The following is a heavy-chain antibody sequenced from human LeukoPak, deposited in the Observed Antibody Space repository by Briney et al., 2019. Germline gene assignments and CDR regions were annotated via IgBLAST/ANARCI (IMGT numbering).Heavy chain of an antibody. Sequence: GGSLRLSCAASGFTFSSYSMNWVRQAPGKGLEWVSSISSSSSYIYYADSVKGRFTISRGNAKNSLYLQMNSLRAEDTAVYYCARDIVSTLRLGYAAFDIWGQGTMVTVSS. CDR1: GFTFSSYS. D-gene: IGHD5/OR15-5a*01. V-gene: IGHV3-21*04. CDR3: ARDIVSTLRLGYAAFDI. CDR2: ISSSSSYI. J-gene: IGHJ3*02.